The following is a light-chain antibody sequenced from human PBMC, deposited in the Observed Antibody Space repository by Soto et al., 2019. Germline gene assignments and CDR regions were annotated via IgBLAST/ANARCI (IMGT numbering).Light chain of an antibody. J-gene: IGLJ3*02. V-gene: IGLV2-14*01. CDR2: EVR. CDR3: SGYTARSTLV. CDR1: MRDVGAYNL. Sequence: QSALTQPASVSGSAGQSITISCSGTMRDVGAYNLVSWYQQHPGTAPKLIIYEVRNRPSGISSRFSGSSSGNTASLTISGLQSEDEGDYYCSGYTARSTLVFGGGTKLTVL.